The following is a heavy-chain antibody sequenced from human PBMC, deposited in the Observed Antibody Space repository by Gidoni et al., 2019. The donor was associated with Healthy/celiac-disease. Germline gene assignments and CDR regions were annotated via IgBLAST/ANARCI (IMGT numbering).Heavy chain of an antibody. J-gene: IGHJ6*02. CDR1: GFTFSSYA. D-gene: IGHD6-13*01. Sequence: QVQLVESGGGVVQPGSSLRLSCAASGFTFSSYAMHWVSHAPGKGLKWVAVISYDGSNKYYADSVKGRLTIPRDNSKNTLYLQMNSLRAEDTAVYYCASLYGPNSSSWYVPRELYYYYYGMDVWGQGTTVTVSS. V-gene: IGHV3-30-3*01. CDR2: ISYDGSNK. CDR3: ASLYGPNSSSWYVPRELYYYYYGMDV.